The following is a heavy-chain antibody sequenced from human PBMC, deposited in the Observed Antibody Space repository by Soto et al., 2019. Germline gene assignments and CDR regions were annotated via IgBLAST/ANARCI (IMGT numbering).Heavy chain of an antibody. CDR1: GFTFSRYA. V-gene: IGHV3-30-3*01. J-gene: IGHJ4*02. Sequence: QVQLVESGGGVVQPGRSLRLSCAASGFTFSRYAIHWVRQAPGTGLEWVAVISYDGSNKYYADSMKGRFTISRDNSKNTVYLQMDSLRAEDTAEYYGARDQWLVLPDYRGQGTLVTVAS. D-gene: IGHD6-19*01. CDR2: ISYDGSNK. CDR3: ARDQWLVLPDY.